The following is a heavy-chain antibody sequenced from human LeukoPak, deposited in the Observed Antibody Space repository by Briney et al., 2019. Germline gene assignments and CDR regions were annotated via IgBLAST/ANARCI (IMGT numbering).Heavy chain of an antibody. V-gene: IGHV3-64D*06. CDR2: ISSDGGST. CDR1: GFTFSSYG. Sequence: GGSLRLSCAASGFTFSSYGMHWVRQAPGKGLQYVSAISSDGGSTYYADSVKGRFTITRDNSKNTLYLQMSSLRAEDTAVYYCVKNREGHIWSAFEIWGQGTMVTVSS. CDR3: VKNREGHIWSAFEI. D-gene: IGHD5-24*01. J-gene: IGHJ3*02.